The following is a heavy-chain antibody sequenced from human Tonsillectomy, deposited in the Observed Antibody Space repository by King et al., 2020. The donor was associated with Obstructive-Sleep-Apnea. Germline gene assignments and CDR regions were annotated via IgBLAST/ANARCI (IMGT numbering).Heavy chain of an antibody. J-gene: IGHJ4*02. CDR1: GFTFRREG. Sequence: VQLVESGGGVVQPGGSLRLSCAASGFTFRREGMSWVRQVPGKGLEWVAYINPDGSQKVLGASVKGRFMISRDNVKNSIYLQMNSLRADDTAVYYCAVGSRWGQGTLVTVSS. CDR3: AVGSR. D-gene: IGHD1-26*01. CDR2: INPDGSQK. V-gene: IGHV3-7*03.